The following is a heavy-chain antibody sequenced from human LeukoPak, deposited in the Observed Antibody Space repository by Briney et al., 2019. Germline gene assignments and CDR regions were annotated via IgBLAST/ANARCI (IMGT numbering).Heavy chain of an antibody. CDR1: GFTFSSYG. J-gene: IGHJ4*02. Sequence: QPGRSLRLSCAASGFTFSSYGMHWVRQAPGKGLEWVAVIWYDGSNKYYADSVKGRFTISRDNSKNTLYLQMNSLRAEDTAVYYCARDFDGYGDYVGGGAPFDYWGQGTLVTVSS. CDR3: ARDFDGYGDYVGGGAPFDY. V-gene: IGHV3-33*08. D-gene: IGHD4-17*01. CDR2: IWYDGSNK.